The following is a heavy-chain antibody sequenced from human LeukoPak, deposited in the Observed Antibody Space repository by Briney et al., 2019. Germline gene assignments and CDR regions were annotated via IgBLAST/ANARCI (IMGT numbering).Heavy chain of an antibody. CDR2: ISSSSSTI. J-gene: IGHJ4*02. CDR1: GLTFSTHT. D-gene: IGHD6-6*01. Sequence: GGSLRLSCVASGLTFSTHTMNWVRQAPGKGLEWVSYISSSSSTIYYADSVKGRFTISRDNAKNSLYLQMNSLRAEDTAVYYCARDLRAARPQDYWGQGTLVTVSS. V-gene: IGHV3-48*01. CDR3: ARDLRAARPQDY.